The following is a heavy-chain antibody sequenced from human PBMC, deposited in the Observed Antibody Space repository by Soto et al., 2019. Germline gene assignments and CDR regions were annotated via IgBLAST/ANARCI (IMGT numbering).Heavy chain of an antibody. CDR1: DESVTSPGNY. CDR3: TPNHCAGGGCYDRDY. J-gene: IGHJ1*01. Sequence: VQLQESGPGLVKPSQTLSLSCDVSDESVTSPGNYWNWIRQRPDTGLEWIGYISSGGSPFYNPSLKSRVSISLDTSKNVISLTLRSLTAADTAIYYCTPNHCAGGGCYDRDYWGRGTRVTVSS. V-gene: IGHV4-31*11. D-gene: IGHD2-15*01. CDR2: ISSGGSP.